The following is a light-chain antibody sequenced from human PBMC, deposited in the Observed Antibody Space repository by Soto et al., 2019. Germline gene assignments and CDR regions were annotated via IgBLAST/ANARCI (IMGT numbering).Light chain of an antibody. V-gene: IGKV3D-15*01. J-gene: IGKJ4*01. CDR3: QQYDKWPLT. CDR1: HSVDSN. Sequence: EIVMTQSPGTLSVSTGQGATLSCRASHSVDSNLAWYQQKPGQAPRLLIFGAPTRPTGIPDRFSGSGSGTEFTLTISSLQSEDFAVYYCQQYDKWPLTFGGGTKVDIK. CDR2: GAP.